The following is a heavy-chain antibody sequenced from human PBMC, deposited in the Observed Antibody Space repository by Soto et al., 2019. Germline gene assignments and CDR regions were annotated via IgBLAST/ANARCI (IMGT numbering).Heavy chain of an antibody. Sequence: SVKVSCKASGGTFSSYAISWVRQAPGQGLEWMGGIIPIFGTANYAQKFQGRVTITADKSTSTAYMELSSLRSEDTAVYYCARGDYYGSGSYYRPPYYFDYWGQGTLVTVSS. CDR3: ARGDYYGSGSYYRPPYYFDY. V-gene: IGHV1-69*06. CDR1: GGTFSSYA. CDR2: IIPIFGTA. D-gene: IGHD3-10*01. J-gene: IGHJ4*02.